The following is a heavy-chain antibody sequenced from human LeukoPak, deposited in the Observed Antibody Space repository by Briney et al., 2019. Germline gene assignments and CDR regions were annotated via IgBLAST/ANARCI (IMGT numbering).Heavy chain of an antibody. D-gene: IGHD2-21*01. CDR2: INGDGSST. CDR3: ARGVGGDDL. Sequence: GGSLRLSCVASGFTFSSFWMHWVRQAPGKGLVWVARINGDGSSTSYADSVKGRFTISRDNARNMVYLQMNSLRAEDAAVCYCARGVGGDDLWGQGILVTVSS. J-gene: IGHJ5*02. CDR1: GFTFSSFW. V-gene: IGHV3-74*01.